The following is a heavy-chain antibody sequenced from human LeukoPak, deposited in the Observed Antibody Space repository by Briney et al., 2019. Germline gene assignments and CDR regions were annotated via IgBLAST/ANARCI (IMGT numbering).Heavy chain of an antibody. CDR1: GFTFSSYG. Sequence: GRSLRLSCAASGFTFSSYGMHWVRQAPGKGLEWVAVIWYDGSNKYYADSVKGRFTISRDNSKNTLYLQMNSLRAEDTAVYYCARGDYAYYGMDVWGQGTTVTASS. J-gene: IGHJ6*02. CDR2: IWYDGSNK. V-gene: IGHV3-33*01. CDR3: ARGDYAYYGMDV.